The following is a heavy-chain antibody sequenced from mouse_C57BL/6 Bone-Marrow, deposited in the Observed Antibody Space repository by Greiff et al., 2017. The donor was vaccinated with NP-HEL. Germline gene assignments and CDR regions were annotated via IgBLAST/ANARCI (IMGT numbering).Heavy chain of an antibody. CDR2: IDPSDSYT. CDR1: GYTFTSYW. CDR3: ARYGNYGWAWFAY. Sequence: QVQLQQPGAELVMPGASVKLSCKASGYTFTSYWMHWVKQRPGQGLEWIGEIDPSDSYTNYNQKFKGKSTLTVDKSSSTAYMQLSSLTSEDSAVYYCARYGNYGWAWFAYWGQGTLVTVSA. D-gene: IGHD2-10*02. J-gene: IGHJ3*01. V-gene: IGHV1-69*01.